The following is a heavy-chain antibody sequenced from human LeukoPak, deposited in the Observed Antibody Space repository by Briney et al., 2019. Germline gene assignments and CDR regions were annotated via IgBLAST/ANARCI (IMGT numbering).Heavy chain of an antibody. J-gene: IGHJ5*02. D-gene: IGHD6-6*01. CDR3: ARGPYSSSSEWFDP. CDR1: GGSISSYY. Sequence: PSETLSLTCTVSGGSISSYYWSWIRQPAGKGLEWIGRIYTSGSTNYNPSLKSRVTMSVDTSKNQFSLKLSSVTAADTAVYYCARGPYSSSSEWFDPWSQGTLVTVSS. V-gene: IGHV4-4*07. CDR2: IYTSGST.